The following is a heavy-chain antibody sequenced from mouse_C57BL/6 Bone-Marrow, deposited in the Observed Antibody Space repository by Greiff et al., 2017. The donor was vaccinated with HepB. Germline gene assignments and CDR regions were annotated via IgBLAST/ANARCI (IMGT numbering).Heavy chain of an antibody. J-gene: IGHJ3*01. CDR3: ARHRFAY. V-gene: IGHV5-12*01. CDR2: ISNGGGST. Sequence: EVHVVESGGGLVQPGGSLKLSCAASGFTFSDYYMYWVRQTPEKRLEWVAYISNGGGSTYYPDTVKGRFTISRDNAKNTLYLQMSRLKSEDTAMYYCARHRFAYWGQGTLVTVSA. CDR1: GFTFSDYY.